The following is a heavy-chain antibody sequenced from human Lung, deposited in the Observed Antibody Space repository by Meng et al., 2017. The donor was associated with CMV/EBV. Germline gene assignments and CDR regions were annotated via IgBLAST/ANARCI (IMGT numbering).Heavy chain of an antibody. V-gene: IGHV4-4*02. J-gene: IGHJ1*01. CDR1: GYSITNHNW. CDR3: LRRSGGSV. Sequence: QVHLRESAPALVKPSDTLSPTCAVSGYSITNHNWWAWVRQPPGKGLEWIGEIPHRGSSAYNPSLKSRVSMSIDKSKNQFSLKLTSVTAADTAVYHCLRRSGGSVWGQGTLVTVSS. D-gene: IGHD3-10*01. CDR2: IPHRGSS.